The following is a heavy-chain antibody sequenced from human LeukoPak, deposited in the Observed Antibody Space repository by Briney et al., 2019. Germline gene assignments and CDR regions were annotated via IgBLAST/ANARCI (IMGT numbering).Heavy chain of an antibody. CDR2: IYHSGST. V-gene: IGHV4-30-2*01. Sequence: SETLSLTCTVSGGSISSGGYYWSWIRQPPGKGLEWIGYIYHSGSTYYNPPLKSRVTISVDRSKNQFSLKLSSVTAADTAVYYCARDIVVVPAATIEEWFDPWGQGTLVTVSS. D-gene: IGHD2-2*01. J-gene: IGHJ5*02. CDR3: ARDIVVVPAATIEEWFDP. CDR1: GGSISSGGYY.